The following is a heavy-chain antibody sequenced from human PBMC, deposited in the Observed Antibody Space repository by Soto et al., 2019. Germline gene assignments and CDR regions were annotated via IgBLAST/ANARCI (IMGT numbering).Heavy chain of an antibody. CDR1: GGSISSYY. Sequence: SETLSLTCTVSGGSISSYYWSWIRQPPGKGLEWIGYIYYSGSTNYNPSLKSRVTISVDTSMNQFSLKLISVTAAVTAVYYCARRPRNFVFCYYMDVWGKGTTVTVSS. V-gene: IGHV4-59*01. CDR2: IYYSGST. D-gene: IGHD1-7*01. J-gene: IGHJ6*03. CDR3: ARRPRNFVFCYYMDV.